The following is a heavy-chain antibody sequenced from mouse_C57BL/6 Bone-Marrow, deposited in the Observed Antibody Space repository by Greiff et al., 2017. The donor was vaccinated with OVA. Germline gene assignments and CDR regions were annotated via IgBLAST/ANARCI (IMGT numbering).Heavy chain of an antibody. CDR1: GYTFTDYE. Sequence: QVQLQQSGAELVRPGASVTLSCKASGYTFTDYEMHWVKQTPVHGLEWIGAIDPETGGTAYNQKFKGKAILTADKSSSTAYMELHSLTSEDSAVYDCTRGRRKAWFAYWGQGTLVTVSA. CDR2: IDPETGGT. CDR3: TRGRRKAWFAY. J-gene: IGHJ3*01. V-gene: IGHV1-15*01.